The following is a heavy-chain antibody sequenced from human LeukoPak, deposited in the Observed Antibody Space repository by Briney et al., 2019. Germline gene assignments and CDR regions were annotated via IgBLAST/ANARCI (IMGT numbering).Heavy chain of an antibody. Sequence: SETLSLTCTVSGDSISNNYWSWIRQPPGKGLEWIGYIYDSWRTKYNPSLTSRVTISADTSKNLFSLKLTSVTAADTALYYCATCRDEFGDYGFTSWGQGTLVTVSS. CDR3: ATCRDEFGDYGFTS. CDR2: IYDSWRT. D-gene: IGHD4-17*01. J-gene: IGHJ5*02. CDR1: GDSISNNY. V-gene: IGHV4-59*01.